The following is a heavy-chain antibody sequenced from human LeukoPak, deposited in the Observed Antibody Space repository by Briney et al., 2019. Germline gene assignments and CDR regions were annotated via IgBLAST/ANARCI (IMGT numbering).Heavy chain of an antibody. CDR2: IHYSGNT. Sequence: SETLSLTCTVSGGSISSRSYYWGWIRQPPGKGLEWIVIIHYSGNTYYNPSLKSRVTMSVDTSKNQFSLKLSSVTAADTAVYYCARAADYDILTGYPYYFDYWGQGTRVTVSS. D-gene: IGHD3-9*01. J-gene: IGHJ4*02. CDR3: ARAADYDILTGYPYYFDY. V-gene: IGHV4-39*07. CDR1: GGSISSRSYY.